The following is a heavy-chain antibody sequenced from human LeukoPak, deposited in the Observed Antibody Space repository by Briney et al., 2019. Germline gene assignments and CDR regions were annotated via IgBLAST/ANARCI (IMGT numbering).Heavy chain of an antibody. J-gene: IGHJ4*02. CDR1: GFTFSSHW. CDR3: AREIVVNPY. CDR2: INSDGSST. V-gene: IGHV3-74*01. D-gene: IGHD2-21*01. Sequence: GGSLRLSCAASGFTFSSHWMHWVRQAPGKGLGWVSRINSDGSSTSYADSVKGRFTISIDNAKNTLYLQMNSLRAEDTAIYYSAREIVVNPYWGQGTMVTVSS.